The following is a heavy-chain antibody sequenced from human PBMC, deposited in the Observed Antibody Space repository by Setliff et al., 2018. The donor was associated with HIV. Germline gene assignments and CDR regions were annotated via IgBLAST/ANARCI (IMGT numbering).Heavy chain of an antibody. D-gene: IGHD4-17*01. CDR3: ARSVTFLVDWFDP. Sequence: SETLSLTCTVSGGSISSSRYYWGWIRQPPGKGLDWIGYIYSSGSTYYNPSLQSRVSMSVDTSKNQFSLKLTSVTAADTAVYYCARSVTFLVDWFDPWGRGTLVTVSS. J-gene: IGHJ5*02. CDR2: IYSSGST. V-gene: IGHV4-39*07. CDR1: GGSISSSRYY.